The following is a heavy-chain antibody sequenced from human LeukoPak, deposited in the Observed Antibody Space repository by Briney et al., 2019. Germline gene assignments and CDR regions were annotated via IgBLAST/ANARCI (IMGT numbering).Heavy chain of an antibody. CDR1: GGTFISYA. CDR2: IIPIFGTA. CDR3: ARPVYSSSWSYYFDY. Sequence: SVKVSCKASGGTFISYAISWVRQAPGQGLEWMGGIIPIFGTANYAQKFQGRVTITTDESTSTAYMELSSLRSEDTAVYYCARPVYSSSWSYYFDYWGQGTLVTVSS. J-gene: IGHJ4*02. D-gene: IGHD6-13*01. V-gene: IGHV1-69*05.